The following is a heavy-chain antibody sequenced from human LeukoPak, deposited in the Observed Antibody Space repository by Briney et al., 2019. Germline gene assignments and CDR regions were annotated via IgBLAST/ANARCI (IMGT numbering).Heavy chain of an antibody. CDR1: GYTLTTYD. V-gene: IGHV1-8*01. J-gene: IGHJ4*01. D-gene: IGHD3-10*01. CDR3: TRVDGFPDY. Sequence: ASVTVSCKASGYTLTTYDINWVRPATGQGLEWMGWINLKSGNTGHARKSQGRVTITGETSISTVYLELSSLRSEDTALDCCTRVDGFPDYWGQGTLVTVSS. CDR2: INLKSGNT.